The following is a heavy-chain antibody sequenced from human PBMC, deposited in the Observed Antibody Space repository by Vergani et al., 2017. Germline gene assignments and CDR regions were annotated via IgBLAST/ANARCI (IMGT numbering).Heavy chain of an antibody. Sequence: EVQLLESGGGLVQAGGSLRLTCAASEFTFSNYAMNWVRQAPGKGLEWVANIKQDGSEKYYVNSVKGRFTISRDNAKNSLYLQMNSLRAENTAVYYCARWRYCSSTSCYSGAFDIWDQGTMVIVSS. CDR1: EFTFSNYA. J-gene: IGHJ3*02. V-gene: IGHV3-7*01. CDR2: IKQDGSEK. D-gene: IGHD2-2*01. CDR3: ARWRYCSSTSCYSGAFDI.